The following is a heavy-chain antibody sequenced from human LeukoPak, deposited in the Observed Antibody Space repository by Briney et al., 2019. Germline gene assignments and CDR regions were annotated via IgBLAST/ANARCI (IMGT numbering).Heavy chain of an antibody. Sequence: PGGSLRLSCVVSGFTFSSYSMIWVRQAPGKGLPSVANMKKDGSETKYVESVKGRFTISRDNAKNSLYLQMNSLRAEDTAVYYCGRHRSGSGTYFIDYWGKGTLVSVSS. CDR2: MKKDGSET. D-gene: IGHD3-10*01. J-gene: IGHJ4*02. CDR1: GFTFSSYS. CDR3: GRHRSGSGTYFIDY. V-gene: IGHV3-7*01.